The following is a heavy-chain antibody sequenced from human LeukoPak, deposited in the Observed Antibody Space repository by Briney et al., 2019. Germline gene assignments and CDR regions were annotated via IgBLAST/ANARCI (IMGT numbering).Heavy chain of an antibody. Sequence: GGSLRLSCAASGFIFSSYEMNWVRQAPGKGLEWVSYISSSGRTIYYADSVKGRFTISRDNAKNSLYLQMNSLRAEDTAVYYCARRRGVTFGDFDYWGQGTLVTVSS. V-gene: IGHV3-48*03. CDR3: ARRRGVTFGDFDY. D-gene: IGHD3-10*01. CDR2: ISSSGRTI. CDR1: GFIFSSYE. J-gene: IGHJ4*02.